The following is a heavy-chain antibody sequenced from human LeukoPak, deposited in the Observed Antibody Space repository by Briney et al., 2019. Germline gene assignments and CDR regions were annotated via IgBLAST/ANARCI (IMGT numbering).Heavy chain of an antibody. CDR3: AKDESPNDYGDFYYFDH. V-gene: IGHV3-30*02. CDR1: GFTFRIYG. Sequence: GGSLRLSCAASGFTFRIYGMQWVRQAPGKGLEWVAFIRHDGNSKYYADSVKGRFTISRDNSRSTLYLEVNSLRVEDTAVYYCAKDESPNDYGDFYYFDHWGQGTLVTVSS. CDR2: IRHDGNSK. D-gene: IGHD4-17*01. J-gene: IGHJ4*02.